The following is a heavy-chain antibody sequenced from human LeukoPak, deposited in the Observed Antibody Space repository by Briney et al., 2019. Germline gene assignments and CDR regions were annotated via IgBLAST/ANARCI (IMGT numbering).Heavy chain of an antibody. D-gene: IGHD2-15*01. J-gene: IGHJ4*02. CDR1: GFTFTNYP. CDR2: ISPDGSDT. V-gene: IGHV3-23*01. Sequence: GGSLRLSCAASGFTFTNYPMTWVRQAPGKGLEWVSAISPDGSDTKYADSVKGRSTISRDNSKNTLFLQMNNLRVEDTAVYYCTKDWSAAYWGQGTLVTVSS. CDR3: TKDWSAAY.